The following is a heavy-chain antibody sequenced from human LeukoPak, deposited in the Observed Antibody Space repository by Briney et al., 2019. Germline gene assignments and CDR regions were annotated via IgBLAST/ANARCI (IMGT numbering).Heavy chain of an antibody. Sequence: SETLSLTCAVYGGSFSGYYWSWIRQPPVKGLEWIGEINHSGSTNYNPSLKSRVTISVDTSKNQFSLKLSSVTAADTAVYYCASTYGSGINWGQGTLVTVSS. CDR3: ASTYGSGIN. CDR2: INHSGST. D-gene: IGHD3-10*01. V-gene: IGHV4-34*01. J-gene: IGHJ4*02. CDR1: GGSFSGYY.